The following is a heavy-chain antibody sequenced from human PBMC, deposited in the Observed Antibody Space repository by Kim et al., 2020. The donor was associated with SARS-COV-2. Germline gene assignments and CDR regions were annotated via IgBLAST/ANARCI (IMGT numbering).Heavy chain of an antibody. CDR3: ARDSMHSSSWFFDY. V-gene: IGHV3-53*01. Sequence: GGSLRLSCAASGFTVSSNYMSWVRKAPGKGLEWVSVIYSGGSTYYAYSVKGRFTISRDNSKNTLYLQMNSLRAEDTAVYYCARDSMHSSSWFFDYWGQGTLVTVSS. D-gene: IGHD6-13*01. CDR1: GFTVSSNY. J-gene: IGHJ4*02. CDR2: IYSGGST.